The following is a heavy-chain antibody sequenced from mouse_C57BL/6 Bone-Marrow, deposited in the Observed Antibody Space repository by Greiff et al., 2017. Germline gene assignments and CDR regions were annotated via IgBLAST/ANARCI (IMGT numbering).Heavy chain of an antibody. CDR3: SSGTTVVGFYYAMDY. CDR1: GYTFTDYY. J-gene: IGHJ4*01. Sequence: EVQLVESGPVLVKPGASVKMSCKASGYTFTDYYMNWVKQSNGKSLEWIGVINPYNGGTSYNQKFKGKATLTVDTSSSTAYMELNSLTSEDSAVYYCSSGTTVVGFYYAMDYWGQGTSVTVSS. CDR2: INPYNGGT. D-gene: IGHD1-1*01. V-gene: IGHV1-19*01.